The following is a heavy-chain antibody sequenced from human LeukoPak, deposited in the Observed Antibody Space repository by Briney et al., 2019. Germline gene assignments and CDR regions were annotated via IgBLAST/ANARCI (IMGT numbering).Heavy chain of an antibody. D-gene: IGHD3-9*01. Sequence: GGSLRLSCAASGFTFSSYSMNWVRQAPGKGLEWVSSISSSSSYIYYADSVKGRFTISRDNAKNSLYLQMNSLRAEDTAVYYCARDGKLRYFDSHDYWGQGTLVTVSS. V-gene: IGHV3-21*01. J-gene: IGHJ4*02. CDR1: GFTFSSYS. CDR3: ARDGKLRYFDSHDY. CDR2: ISSSSSYI.